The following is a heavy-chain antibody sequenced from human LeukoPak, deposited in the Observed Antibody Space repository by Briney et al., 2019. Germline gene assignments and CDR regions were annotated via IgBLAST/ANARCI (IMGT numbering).Heavy chain of an antibody. Sequence: SETLSLTCTVSGDSISSVNYFWNWIRQQPGRGLEWIGLISHSGSTSYIPSLKSRLTMSVDTSKNQFSLNLRSVTAADTAVYYCARIGSDAFDIWGQGTMVTVS. CDR3: ARIGSDAFDI. V-gene: IGHV4-31*03. J-gene: IGHJ3*02. D-gene: IGHD3-10*01. CDR1: GDSISSVNYF. CDR2: ISHSGST.